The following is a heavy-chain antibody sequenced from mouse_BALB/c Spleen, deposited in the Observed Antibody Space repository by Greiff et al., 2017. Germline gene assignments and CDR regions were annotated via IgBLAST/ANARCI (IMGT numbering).Heavy chain of an antibody. Sequence: VQVVESGAELVRPGTSVKISCKASGYTFTNYWLGWVKQRPGHGLEWIGDIYPGGGYTNYNEKFKGKATLTADTSSSTAYMQLSSLTSEDSAVYFCARSLYGNLYYFDYRGQGTTLTVSS. D-gene: IGHD2-1*01. V-gene: IGHV1-63*02. CDR2: IYPGGGYT. CDR1: GYTFTNYW. J-gene: IGHJ2*01. CDR3: ARSLYGNLYYFDY.